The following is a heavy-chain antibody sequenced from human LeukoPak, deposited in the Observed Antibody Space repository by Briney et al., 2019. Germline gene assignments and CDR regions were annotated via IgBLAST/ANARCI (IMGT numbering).Heavy chain of an antibody. J-gene: IGHJ4*02. V-gene: IGHV3-30-3*01. CDR3: ARSGLHHYDILTGYDY. D-gene: IGHD3-9*01. Sequence: GGSLRLSCAASGFTFSSYAMSWVRQAPGKGLEWVAVISYDGSNKYYADSVKGRFTISRDNSKNTLYLQMNSLRAEDTAVYYCARSGLHHYDILTGYDYWGQGTLVTVSS. CDR2: ISYDGSNK. CDR1: GFTFSSYA.